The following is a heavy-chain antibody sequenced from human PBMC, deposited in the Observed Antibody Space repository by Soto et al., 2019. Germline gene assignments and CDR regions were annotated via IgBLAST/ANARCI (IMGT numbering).Heavy chain of an antibody. CDR3: ARDPDALAALDY. D-gene: IGHD6-13*01. CDR1: GYTFTSYG. J-gene: IGHJ4*02. Sequence: ASVKVCCKASGYTFTSYGISWVRQAPGQGLEWMGWISAYNGNTNYAQKLQGRVTMTTDTSTSTAYMELRSLRSDDTAAYYCARDPDALAALDYWGQGTLVTVSS. V-gene: IGHV1-18*01. CDR2: ISAYNGNT.